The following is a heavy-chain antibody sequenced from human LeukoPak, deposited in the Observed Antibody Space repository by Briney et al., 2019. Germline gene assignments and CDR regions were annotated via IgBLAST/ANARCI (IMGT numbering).Heavy chain of an antibody. CDR3: ARDRRYYDSSGLTN. D-gene: IGHD3-22*01. CDR2: IYHSGST. CDR1: GYSISSGYY. V-gene: IGHV4-38-2*02. J-gene: IGHJ4*02. Sequence: SETLSLTCTVSGYSISSGYYWGWIRQPPGKGLEWIGSIYHSGSTYYNPSLKSRVTISVDTSKNQFSLKLSSVTAADTAVYYCARDRRYYDSSGLTNWGQGTLVTVPS.